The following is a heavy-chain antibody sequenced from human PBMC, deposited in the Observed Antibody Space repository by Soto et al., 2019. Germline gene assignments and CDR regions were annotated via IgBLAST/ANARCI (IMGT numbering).Heavy chain of an antibody. D-gene: IGHD5-12*01. V-gene: IGHV3-11*01. J-gene: IGHJ5*02. Sequence: GGSLRLSCAASGFTLSDYYMTWIRQAPGKGLEWVSDISISGTTIHYADSVRGRFTISRDNAKNSLWLQMNTLRAEDTAVYYCAREWDGDGYNSGWFDPWGQGTLVTVSS. CDR2: ISISGTTI. CDR1: GFTLSDYY. CDR3: AREWDGDGYNSGWFDP.